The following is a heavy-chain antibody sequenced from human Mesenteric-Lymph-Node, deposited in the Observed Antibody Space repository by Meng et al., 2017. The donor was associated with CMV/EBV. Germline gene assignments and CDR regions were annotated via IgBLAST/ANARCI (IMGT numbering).Heavy chain of an antibody. Sequence: SGYSFSTYYLHWVRQAPGQGLEWMGIMNPSGGTTIYAQKFRNRITMTRDTSTSTLYLELYSLTSEDTALYFCARGGPIGFWSHIFYWGQGTLVTVSS. D-gene: IGHD1-1*01. J-gene: IGHJ4*02. V-gene: IGHV1-46*01. CDR2: MNPSGGTT. CDR3: ARGGPIGFWSHIFY. CDR1: GYSFSTYY.